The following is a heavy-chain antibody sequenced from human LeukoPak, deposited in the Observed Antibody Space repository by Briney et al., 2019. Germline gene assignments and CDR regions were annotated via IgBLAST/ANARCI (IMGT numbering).Heavy chain of an antibody. CDR1: GYTFTADY. J-gene: IGHJ4*02. CDR2: IYPDNGGT. V-gene: IGHV1-2*02. Sequence: ASVKVSCKASGYTFTADYIHWVRQAPGQGLEWMGWIYPDNGGTHYVQKFQGRVTMTRDTSITTAYMELSRLRSGDTAVYYCARLLSGAAGTPDYWGQGTLVTVSA. D-gene: IGHD6-13*01. CDR3: ARLLSGAAGTPDY.